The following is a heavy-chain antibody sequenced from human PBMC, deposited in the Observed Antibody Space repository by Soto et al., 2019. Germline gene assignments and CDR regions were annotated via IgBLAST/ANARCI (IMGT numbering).Heavy chain of an antibody. CDR3: ATESGSTYGYFDH. Sequence: PSAPLSHTCTVSEGSVTSDEYYWTWIIQSPGKGLEWIGYSSNSGSTGYNPALKTRLSMSVDRSKNQFTLRLTSVTAADTAVYFCATESGSTYGYFDHWGQGTQVTVS. J-gene: IGHJ4*02. D-gene: IGHD5-18*01. CDR1: EGSVTSDEYY. CDR2: SSNSGST. V-gene: IGHV4-30-4*01.